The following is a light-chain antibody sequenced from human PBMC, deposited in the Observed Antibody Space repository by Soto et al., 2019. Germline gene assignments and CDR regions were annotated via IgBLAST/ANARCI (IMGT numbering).Light chain of an antibody. CDR3: GSWDSSLSAYV. J-gene: IGLJ1*01. CDR2: DDN. Sequence: QSVLRQPRSLPAAPGQKVTISSSGSTSNMGGNSVSWYQQLPGTAPKLLIYDDNKRPSGIPDRFSGSKSGTSATLGITGFQTGDEADYYCGSWDSSLSAYVFGAGTKVTVL. V-gene: IGLV1-51*01. CDR1: TSNMGGNS.